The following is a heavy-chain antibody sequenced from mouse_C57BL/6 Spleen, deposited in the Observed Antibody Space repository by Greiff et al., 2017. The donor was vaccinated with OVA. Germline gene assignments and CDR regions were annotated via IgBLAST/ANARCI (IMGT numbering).Heavy chain of an antibody. V-gene: IGHV7-3*01. CDR2: IRNKANGYTT. D-gene: IGHD2-3*01. Sequence: EVKVVESGGGLVQPGGSLSLSCAASGFTFTDYYMSWVRQPPGKALEWLGFIRNKANGYTTEYSASVKGRFTISRDNSQSILYLQMNALRAEDSATYYCARGYYIYYYAMDYWGQGTSVTVSS. J-gene: IGHJ4*01. CDR1: GFTFTDYY. CDR3: ARGYYIYYYAMDY.